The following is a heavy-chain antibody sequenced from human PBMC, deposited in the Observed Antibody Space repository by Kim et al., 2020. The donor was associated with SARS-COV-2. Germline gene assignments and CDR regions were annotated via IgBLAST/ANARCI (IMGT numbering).Heavy chain of an antibody. Sequence: SETLSLTCAVYGGSFSGYYWSWIRQPPGKGLEWIGEINHSGSTNYNPSLKSRVTISVDTSKNQFSLKLSSVTAADTALYYCARGLPYGDYGYYYYYYMDVWGKGTTVTVSS. V-gene: IGHV4-34*01. CDR2: INHSGST. CDR1: GGSFSGYY. J-gene: IGHJ6*03. CDR3: ARGLPYGDYGYYYYYYMDV. D-gene: IGHD4-17*01.